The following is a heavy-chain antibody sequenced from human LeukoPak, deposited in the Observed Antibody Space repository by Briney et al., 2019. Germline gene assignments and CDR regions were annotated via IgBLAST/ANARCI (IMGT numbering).Heavy chain of an antibody. CDR1: GGSISSYY. CDR2: INRSGST. Sequence: SETLSLTCTVSGGSISSYYWSWIRQPPGKGLEWIGEINRSGSTNYNPSLKSRVTISVDTSKNQFSLKLSSVTAADTAVYYCARGSDGAHFIDYWGQGTLVTVSS. D-gene: IGHD4-17*01. V-gene: IGHV4-34*01. CDR3: ARGSDGAHFIDY. J-gene: IGHJ4*02.